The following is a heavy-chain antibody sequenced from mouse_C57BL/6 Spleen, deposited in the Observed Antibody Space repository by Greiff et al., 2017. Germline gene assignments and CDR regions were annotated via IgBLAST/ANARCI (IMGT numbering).Heavy chain of an antibody. J-gene: IGHJ1*03. CDR2: INPSTGGT. D-gene: IGHD2-10*01. Sequence: VQLQQSGPELVKPGASVKISCKASGYSFTGYYMNWVKQSPEKSLEWIGEINPSTGGTTYNQKFKAKATLTVDKSSSTAYMQLKSLTSEDSAVYYCARTYYGNYPWYFDVWGTGTTVTVSS. CDR3: ARTYYGNYPWYFDV. CDR1: GYSFTGYY. V-gene: IGHV1-42*01.